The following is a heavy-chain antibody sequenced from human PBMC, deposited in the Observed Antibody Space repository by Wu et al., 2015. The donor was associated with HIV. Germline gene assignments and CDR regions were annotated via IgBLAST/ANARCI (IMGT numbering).Heavy chain of an antibody. Sequence: QVQLVQSGAEVKKPGASVKVSCKASGYTFTSYDINWVRQATGQGLEWMGWMNPNSGTTGYAQVFHGRVTMTRNTSISTAYMELSSLRSDDTAVYYCARGGCGGGSCYFGYWGQGTLVTVSS. CDR1: GYTFTSYD. CDR2: MNPNSGTT. V-gene: IGHV1-8*01. D-gene: IGHD2-15*01. J-gene: IGHJ4*02. CDR3: ARGGCGGGSCYFGY.